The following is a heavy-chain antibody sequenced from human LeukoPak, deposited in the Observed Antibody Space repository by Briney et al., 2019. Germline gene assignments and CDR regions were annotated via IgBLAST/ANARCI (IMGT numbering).Heavy chain of an antibody. D-gene: IGHD3-3*01. J-gene: IGHJ6*02. CDR2: ITGSDGST. Sequence: GGSLRLSCEASGFTFSSYAMTWVRQAPGKGLGWVSTITGSDGSTYYADSVKGRFTISRDISRNTLYLKMNSLRAEDTAVYYCAKGPFYYDFWSSSRYYYGMDVWGQGTTVTVSS. CDR1: GFTFSSYA. V-gene: IGHV3-23*01. CDR3: AKGPFYYDFWSSSRYYYGMDV.